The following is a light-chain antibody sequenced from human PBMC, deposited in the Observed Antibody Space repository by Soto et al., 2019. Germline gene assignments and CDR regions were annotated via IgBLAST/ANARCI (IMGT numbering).Light chain of an antibody. J-gene: IGLJ3*02. CDR3: QTWGTGGV. Sequence: QLVLTQSPSASASLGPSVKLTCTRSSGHTTYAIAWHQQQPEKGPRFLMKLDSDGSQVKGDGIPDRFSGSSSGAERYLPISSRQSEDEADYYCQTWGTGGVFGGGTKLTVL. V-gene: IGLV4-69*01. CDR2: LDSDGSQ. CDR1: SGHTTYA.